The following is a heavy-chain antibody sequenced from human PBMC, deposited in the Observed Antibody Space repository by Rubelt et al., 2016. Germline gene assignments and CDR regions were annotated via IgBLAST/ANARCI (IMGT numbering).Heavy chain of an antibody. CDR2: IYYSGST. D-gene: IGHD4-23*01. V-gene: IGHV4-39*01. CDR1: GGSISSSSYY. J-gene: IGHJ3*02. CDR3: ATYGGKNAFDI. Sequence: QLQLQESGPGLVKPSETLSLTCTVSGGSISSSSYYWGWLRQPPGKGLEWIGSIYYSGSTYYNPSLKSRVTISVDTSKNQFSLKLSSVTAADTAVYYCATYGGKNAFDIWGQGTMVTVSS.